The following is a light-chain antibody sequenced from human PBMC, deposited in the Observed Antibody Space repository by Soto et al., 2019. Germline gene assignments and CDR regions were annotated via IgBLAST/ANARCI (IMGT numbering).Light chain of an antibody. V-gene: IGKV4-1*01. CDR2: WAS. J-gene: IGKJ1*01. Sequence: DIVMTQSPDSLAVSLGERATINCKSSQSVLYSPNNKNYLAWYQHKPGQPPKMLIYWASIRESGVPDRFSGSGSGTDFTLTISSLQSEDVAVYYCQQYYTNSWSFGQGTKVDNK. CDR1: QSVLYSPNNKNY. CDR3: QQYYTNSWS.